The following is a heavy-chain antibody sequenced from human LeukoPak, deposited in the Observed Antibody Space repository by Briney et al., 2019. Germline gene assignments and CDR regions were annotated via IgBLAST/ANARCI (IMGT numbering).Heavy chain of an antibody. CDR2: IIPIFGTA. Sequence: SVKVSCKASGGTFSSYAISWVRQAPGQGLEWMGGIIPIFGTANYAQKFQGRVTITADESTSTAYVELSSLRSEDTAVYYCARGDYYDSSRWFDPWGQGTLVTVSS. CDR3: ARGDYYDSSRWFDP. D-gene: IGHD3-22*01. V-gene: IGHV1-69*01. J-gene: IGHJ5*02. CDR1: GGTFSSYA.